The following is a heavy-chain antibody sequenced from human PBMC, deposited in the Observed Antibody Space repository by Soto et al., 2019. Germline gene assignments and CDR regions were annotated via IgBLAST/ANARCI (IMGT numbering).Heavy chain of an antibody. CDR3: ARRYCSDSYCSYFDY. V-gene: IGHV4-34*01. Sequence: SETLSLICAVYGGSVSGYFWSWIRQPPGKGLEWIGEINHSGTTSYSPSLDSRVTTSVDTSKNQFSLRLSSVTAADTAIYYCARRYCSDSYCSYFDYWGRGTLVTVSS. CDR2: INHSGTT. CDR1: GGSVSGYF. J-gene: IGHJ4*02. D-gene: IGHD2-15*01.